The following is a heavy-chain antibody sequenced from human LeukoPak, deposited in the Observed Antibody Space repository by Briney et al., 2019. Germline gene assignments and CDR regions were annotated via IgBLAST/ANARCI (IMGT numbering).Heavy chain of an antibody. CDR2: IWYDGSNE. CDR1: GFTFKTYA. J-gene: IGHJ4*02. D-gene: IGHD3-22*01. Sequence: GRSLRLSCADSGFTFKTYAMHWVRQAPGKGLEWVAVIWYDGSNEYYADSVKGRFTISRDNSKNTLYLQMNSLRAEDTAVYYCARARNNYDSSGYSALDYWGQGILVTVSS. CDR3: ARARNNYDSSGYSALDY. V-gene: IGHV3-33*08.